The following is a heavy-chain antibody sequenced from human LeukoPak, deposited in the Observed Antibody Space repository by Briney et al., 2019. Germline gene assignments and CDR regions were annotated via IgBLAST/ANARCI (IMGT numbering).Heavy chain of an antibody. Sequence: ASVKVSCKASGYTFTSYGISWVRQAPGQGLEWMGWISAYNGNTNYAQKLQGRVTRTTDTSTSTAYMELRSLRSDDTAVYYCARVEAVVPAATYFYWGQGTLVTVSS. J-gene: IGHJ4*02. CDR2: ISAYNGNT. CDR3: ARVEAVVPAATYFY. V-gene: IGHV1-18*01. CDR1: GYTFTSYG. D-gene: IGHD2-2*01.